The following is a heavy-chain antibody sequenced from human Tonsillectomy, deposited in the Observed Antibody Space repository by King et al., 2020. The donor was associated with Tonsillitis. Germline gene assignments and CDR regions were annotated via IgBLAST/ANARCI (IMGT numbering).Heavy chain of an antibody. CDR2: ISAYNGNT. CDR3: ARDRAVLRYFDWLFQYYYGMDV. CDR1: GYTFTSYG. J-gene: IGHJ6*02. V-gene: IGHV1-18*01. D-gene: IGHD3-9*01. Sequence: QLVQSGAEVKKPGASVKVSCKASGYTFTSYGISWVRQAPGQGLEWMGWISAYNGNTNYAQKLQGRVTMTTDTSTSTAYMELRSLRSDDTAVYYCARDRAVLRYFDWLFQYYYGMDVWGQGTTVTVSS.